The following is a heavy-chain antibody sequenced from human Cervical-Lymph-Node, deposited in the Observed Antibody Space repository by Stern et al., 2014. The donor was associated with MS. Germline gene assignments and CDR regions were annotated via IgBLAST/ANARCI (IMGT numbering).Heavy chain of an antibody. CDR1: GLPFSTSV. D-gene: IGHD2/OR15-2a*01. V-gene: IGHV3-33*01. CDR3: ATSTASDAFDI. Sequence: VQLVESGGGGVQPGRSLGPSWVAPGLPFSTSVMNWVRQAQGKGLEWVAVVWNEGSKEHFTESVKGRFSTSRDTAKNTLHLQMSSLRAEDTAVYFCATSTASDAFDIWGQGTLVTVSS. J-gene: IGHJ3*02. CDR2: VWNEGSKE.